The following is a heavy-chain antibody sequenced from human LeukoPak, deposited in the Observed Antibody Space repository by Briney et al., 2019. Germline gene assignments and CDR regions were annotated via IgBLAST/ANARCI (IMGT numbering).Heavy chain of an antibody. V-gene: IGHV1-18*01. J-gene: IGHJ6*02. CDR2: VSGHNGNT. D-gene: IGHD3-3*01. Sequence: ASVKVSCKSSGYTFTRNAISWLRQAPGQGLEWMGWVSGHNGNTSHAQKVQGRVTMTIDTSTTTAYMELRSMRSDDTAVSYCARARDYFGIVMISYGMDVWGQGTTVTVSS. CDR1: GYTFTRNA. CDR3: ARARDYFGIVMISYGMDV.